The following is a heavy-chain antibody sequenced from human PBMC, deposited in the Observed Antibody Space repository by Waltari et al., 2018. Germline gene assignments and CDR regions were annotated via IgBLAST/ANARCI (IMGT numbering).Heavy chain of an antibody. Sequence: QVQLVQSGAEVKKPGASVKVSCKVSGYTLTELSMHWVRQAPGKGLEWMGGFDPEDRETIYAQKFQGRVTMTEDTSTDTAYMELSSLRSEDTAVYYCATSRRFLEWLLPPYNWFDPWGQGTLVTVSS. CDR1: GYTLTELS. D-gene: IGHD3-3*01. CDR3: ATSRRFLEWLLPPYNWFDP. CDR2: FDPEDRET. J-gene: IGHJ5*02. V-gene: IGHV1-24*01.